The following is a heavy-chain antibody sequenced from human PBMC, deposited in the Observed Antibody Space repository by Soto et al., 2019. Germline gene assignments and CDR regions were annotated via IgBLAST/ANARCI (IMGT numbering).Heavy chain of an antibody. CDR2: IYYSGST. CDR3: ARPSGSLYDFWSGYYYFDY. CDR1: GGCISSGGDY. V-gene: IGHV4-31*03. Sequence: TLSRTCTVSGGCISSGGDYWSWIRQHPGKGLEWIGYIYYSGSTYYNPSLKSRVTISVDTSKNQFSLKLSSVTAADTAVYYCARPSGSLYDFWSGYYYFDYWGQRTLVTVSS. D-gene: IGHD3-3*01. J-gene: IGHJ4*02.